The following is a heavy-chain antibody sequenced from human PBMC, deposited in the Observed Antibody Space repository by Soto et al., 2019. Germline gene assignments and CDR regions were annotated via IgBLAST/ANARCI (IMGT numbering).Heavy chain of an antibody. CDR1: GYTFTSYG. V-gene: IGHV1-18*04. CDR2: ISAYNGNT. Sequence: QVQLVQSGAEVKKPGASVKVSCKASGYTFTSYGISWVRQAPGQGLEWMGWISAYNGNTNYAQKLQGRVTMTTDTSTSTDYMELRSLRSDDTAVYYCARVRDDGGYSYGFDYYGMDVWGQGTTVTVSS. J-gene: IGHJ6*02. D-gene: IGHD5-18*01. CDR3: ARVRDDGGYSYGFDYYGMDV.